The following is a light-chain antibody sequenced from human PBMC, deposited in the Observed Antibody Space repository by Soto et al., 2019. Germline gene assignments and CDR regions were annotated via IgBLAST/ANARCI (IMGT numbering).Light chain of an antibody. V-gene: IGLV1-40*01. CDR2: GNS. CDR1: SSNIGAGYD. CDR3: QPYDSSLSVV. J-gene: IGLJ2*01. Sequence: QSVLTQAPSVSGAPGQRVTISCTGSSSNIGAGYDVHWYQQLPGTAPKLLIYGNSNRPSGVPDRFSGSKSGTSASLAITGLQAEDEADYYCQPYDSSLSVVFGGGTKVTVL.